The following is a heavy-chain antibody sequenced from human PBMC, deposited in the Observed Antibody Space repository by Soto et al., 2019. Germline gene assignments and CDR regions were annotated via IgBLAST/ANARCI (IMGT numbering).Heavy chain of an antibody. Sequence: EVQLVESGGGLVQPGGSLRLSCAASGFTFTGSWMHWVRQAPGKGLVWVSRINGDGSGTSYADFVKGRFIISRDDAKNTLFLQMNGLRAEDTAVYYCAREIFGSGTANDYWGQGTLVTVSS. CDR3: AREIFGSGTANDY. CDR1: GFTFTGSW. CDR2: INGDGSGT. J-gene: IGHJ4*02. V-gene: IGHV3-74*01. D-gene: IGHD3-10*01.